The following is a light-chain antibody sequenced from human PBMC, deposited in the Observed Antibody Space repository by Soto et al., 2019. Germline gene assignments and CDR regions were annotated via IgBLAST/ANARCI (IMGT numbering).Light chain of an antibody. CDR1: NSNIGAGYD. V-gene: IGLV1-40*01. J-gene: IGLJ1*01. Sequence: QSVLTQPPSVSGAPGQRVTISCTGSNSNIGAGYDVHWYQQLPGTAPKLLIYGNSNRPSWVPDRFSGSKSGTSASLAITGLQAEDEADYYCQSYDSSLSGSYVFGTGTKVTVL. CDR2: GNS. CDR3: QSYDSSLSGSYV.